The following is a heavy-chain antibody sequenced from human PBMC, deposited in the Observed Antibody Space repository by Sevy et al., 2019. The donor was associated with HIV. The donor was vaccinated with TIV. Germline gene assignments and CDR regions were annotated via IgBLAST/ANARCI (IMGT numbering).Heavy chain of an antibody. CDR2: ISYDGSNK. D-gene: IGHD5-18*01. CDR3: ARDFVDTAMVTTFAFDY. Sequence: GGSLRLSCAASRFTFSTYAMHWVRQAPGKGLEWVAVISYDGSNKYYAGSVKGRFTITRDNSKNTMYLQMNSLRAEDTAVYYCARDFVDTAMVTTFAFDYWGQGTLVTVSS. CDR1: RFTFSTYA. V-gene: IGHV3-30-3*01. J-gene: IGHJ4*02.